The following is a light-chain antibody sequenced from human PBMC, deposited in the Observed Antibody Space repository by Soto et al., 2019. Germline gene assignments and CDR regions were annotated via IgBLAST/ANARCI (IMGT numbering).Light chain of an antibody. Sequence: EIVMTQSPATLSLSPGQRATLSCRASQSVSSKLAWYQQRPGQAPRLLIYSASTRATGIPARFSGSGSGTEFTLTISGLQPEDFATYYCQQGSSSPLTFGGGTRVEI. CDR1: QSVSSK. V-gene: IGKV3-15*01. CDR2: SAS. CDR3: QQGSSSPLT. J-gene: IGKJ4*01.